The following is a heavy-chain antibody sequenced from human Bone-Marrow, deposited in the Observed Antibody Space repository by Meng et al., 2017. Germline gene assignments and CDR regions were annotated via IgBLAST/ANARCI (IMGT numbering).Heavy chain of an antibody. D-gene: IGHD6-19*01. CDR2: ISWDGGST. CDR1: GFTFDDYT. Sequence: GGSLRLSCAASGFTFDDYTMHWVRQAPGKGLEWVSLISWDGGSTYYADSVKGRFTISRDNSKNSLYLQMNRLRTEDTALYYCAKDVSVAPSVAEYFQHWGQGTLVTVSS. V-gene: IGHV3-43*01. CDR3: AKDVSVAPSVAEYFQH. J-gene: IGHJ1*01.